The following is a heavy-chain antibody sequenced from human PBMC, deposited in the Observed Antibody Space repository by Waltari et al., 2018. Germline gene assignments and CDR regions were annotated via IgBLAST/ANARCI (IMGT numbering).Heavy chain of an antibody. D-gene: IGHD3-3*01. CDR1: GGSFSGYY. CDR2: INHSGST. J-gene: IGHJ5*02. CDR3: ARRFYDFWSGHNWFDP. Sequence: QVQLQQWGAGLLKPSETLSLTCAVYGGSFSGYYWSWIRPPQGKGLEWIGEINHSGSTNYNPSLKSRVTISVDTSKNQFSLKLSSVTAADTAVYYCARRFYDFWSGHNWFDPWGQGTLVTVSS. V-gene: IGHV4-34*01.